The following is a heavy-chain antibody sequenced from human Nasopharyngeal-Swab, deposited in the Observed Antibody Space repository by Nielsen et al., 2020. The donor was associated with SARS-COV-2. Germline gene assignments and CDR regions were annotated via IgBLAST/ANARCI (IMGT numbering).Heavy chain of an antibody. D-gene: IGHD6-6*01. CDR3: ARDPYSSSSRFYYGMDV. J-gene: IGHJ6*02. V-gene: IGHV4-59*01. Sequence: SETLSLTCTVSGGSISSYYWSWIRQPPGKGLEWIGYIYYSGSTNYNPSLKSRVTISVDTSKNQFSLKLSSVTAVDTAVYYCARDPYSSSSRFYYGMDVWGQGTTVTVSS. CDR2: IYYSGST. CDR1: GGSISSYY.